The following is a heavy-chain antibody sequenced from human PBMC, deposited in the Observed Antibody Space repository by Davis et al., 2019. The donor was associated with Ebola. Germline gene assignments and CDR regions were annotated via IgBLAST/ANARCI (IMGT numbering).Heavy chain of an antibody. J-gene: IGHJ3*02. CDR1: GFTFEDYI. Sequence: SLKISCSASGFTFEDYIMHWVRRAPGKGLEWVAGISWNSASIGYGDSVKGRFTISRDNAKKSLYLEMNSLRAEDTAVYYCARDPGVRFLEWLSTTDAFDIWGQGTMVTVSS. CDR2: ISWNSASI. V-gene: IGHV3-9*01. CDR3: ARDPGVRFLEWLSTTDAFDI. D-gene: IGHD3-3*01.